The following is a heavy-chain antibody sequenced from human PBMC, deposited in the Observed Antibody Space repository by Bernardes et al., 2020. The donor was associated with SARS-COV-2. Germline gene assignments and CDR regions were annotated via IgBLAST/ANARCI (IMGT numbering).Heavy chain of an antibody. V-gene: IGHV3-23*01. D-gene: IGHD6-13*01. J-gene: IGHJ5*02. CDR1: GFTFRNYA. CDR2: ISDSGGTT. CDR3: AKPLAAAGRDGWRWFDP. Sequence: GGSLRLSCAASGFTFRNYAMSWVRQAPGKGLEWVSVISDSGGTTYYADSVKGRFTISRDNSKNTLYLQMNSLRAEDTAVYYCAKPLAAAGRDGWRWFDPWGQGTLVTVSS.